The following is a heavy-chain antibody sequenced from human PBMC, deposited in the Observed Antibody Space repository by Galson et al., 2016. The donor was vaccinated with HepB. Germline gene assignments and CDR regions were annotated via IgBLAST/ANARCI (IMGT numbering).Heavy chain of an antibody. D-gene: IGHD3-9*01. CDR2: INQDGSEK. J-gene: IGHJ6*02. V-gene: IGHV3-7*02. CDR1: GFTFGSSW. CDR3: AEDYSSVYDILTDYGMDV. Sequence: SMRLSCAASGFTFGSSWMSWVRQAPGKALELAANINQDGSEKSYVDSAKGRFTISRDNAKNSLYLQMNSLRAEDTAVYYCAEDYSSVYDILTDYGMDVWGQGTTVTVSS.